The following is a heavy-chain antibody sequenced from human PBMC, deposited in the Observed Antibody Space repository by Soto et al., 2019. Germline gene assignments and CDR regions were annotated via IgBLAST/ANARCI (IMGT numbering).Heavy chain of an antibody. V-gene: IGHV3-23*01. J-gene: IGHJ4*02. CDR2: ISGSGGST. D-gene: IGHD4-17*01. Sequence: EVKLSESGGGLVQPGGSLRLSCAASGFTFSSYSMSWVRQAPGKGLEWVSAISGSGGSTYYADSVKGRFTISRDNSKNTLYLQMNSLRAEDTAVYYCAKVGPTLTTVTPFDYWGQGTLVTVPS. CDR1: GFTFSSYS. CDR3: AKVGPTLTTVTPFDY.